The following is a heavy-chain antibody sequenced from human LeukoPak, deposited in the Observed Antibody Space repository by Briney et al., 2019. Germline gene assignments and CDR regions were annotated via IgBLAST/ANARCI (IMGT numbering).Heavy chain of an antibody. V-gene: IGHV3-23*01. CDR3: ARTLTDYYGMDV. Sequence: GGSLRLSCAASGFTFSSYAMSWVRQAPGKGLEWVSAISGSGGSTYYADSVKGRFTISGDNSKNTLYLQMNSLRAEDTAVYYCARTLTDYYGMDVWGQGTTVTVSS. CDR1: GFTFSSYA. CDR2: ISGSGGST. D-gene: IGHD1-14*01. J-gene: IGHJ6*02.